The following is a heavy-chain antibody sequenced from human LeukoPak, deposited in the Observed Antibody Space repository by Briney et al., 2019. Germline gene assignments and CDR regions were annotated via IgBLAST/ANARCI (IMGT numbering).Heavy chain of an antibody. V-gene: IGHV1-2*02. D-gene: IGHD3-10*01. CDR1: GYTFTGYY. J-gene: IGHJ4*02. CDR2: INPNSGGT. CDR3: ARDHYGYSSGSGFDC. Sequence: ASVKVSCKASGYTFTGYYMPWVRQAPGQGLEWMGWINPNSGGTNYAQKFQGRVTMTRDTSISTAYMELSRLRSDDTAVYYCARDHYGYSSGSGFDCWGQGILVTVSS.